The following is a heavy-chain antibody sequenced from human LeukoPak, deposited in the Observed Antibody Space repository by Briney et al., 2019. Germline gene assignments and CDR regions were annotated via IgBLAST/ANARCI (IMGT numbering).Heavy chain of an antibody. D-gene: IGHD2-15*01. CDR1: GYTFTGYY. Sequence: GASVKVSCKASGYTFTGYYMHWVRQAPGQGLEWMGWINPNSGGTNYAQKFQGRVTMTRDTSISTAYMELSRLRSDDTAVYYCARGEYCSGGSCYFRLVYWGQGTLVTVSS. J-gene: IGHJ4*02. CDR3: ARGEYCSGGSCYFRLVY. CDR2: INPNSGGT. V-gene: IGHV1-2*02.